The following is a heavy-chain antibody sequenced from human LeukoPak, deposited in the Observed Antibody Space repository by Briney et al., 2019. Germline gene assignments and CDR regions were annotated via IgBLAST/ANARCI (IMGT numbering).Heavy chain of an antibody. V-gene: IGHV3-30*18. D-gene: IGHD3-22*01. CDR2: IVNDGTYK. CDR3: AKSAYYYDSSGYYQVVHDAFDI. CDR1: GFTFSNYG. J-gene: IGHJ3*02. Sequence: GGSLRLSCVASGFTFSNYGMHWVRQTPGKELEWLASIVNDGTYKYHAASVKGRFTVSRDNAANTLNLQMNSLRDEDTAVYYCAKSAYYYDSSGYYQVVHDAFDIWGQGTMVTVSS.